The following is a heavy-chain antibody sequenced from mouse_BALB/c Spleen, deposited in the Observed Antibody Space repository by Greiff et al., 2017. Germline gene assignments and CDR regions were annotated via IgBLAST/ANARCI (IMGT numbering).Heavy chain of an antibody. Sequence: QVQLKESGPDLVAPSQSLSITCTVSGFSLTSYGVHWVRQPPGKGLEWLVVIWSDGSTTYNSALKSRLSISKDNSKSQVFLKMNSLQTDDTAMYYCARHERDGNYGAMDYWGQGTSVTVSS. J-gene: IGHJ4*01. CDR2: IWSDGST. V-gene: IGHV2-6-2*01. D-gene: IGHD2-1*01. CDR3: ARHERDGNYGAMDY. CDR1: GFSLTSYG.